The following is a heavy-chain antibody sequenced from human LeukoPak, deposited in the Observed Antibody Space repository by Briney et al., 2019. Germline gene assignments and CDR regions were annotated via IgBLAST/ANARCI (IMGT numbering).Heavy chain of an antibody. CDR1: GGSLGSFY. D-gene: IGHD3-3*01. J-gene: IGHJ6*02. V-gene: IGHV4-59*01. Sequence: PSETLSLTCTVYGGSLGSFYWSWIRQPPGKGLEWIGYIYYTGTTNYNPSLKSRVTISVDTSKNQLSLKLSSATAADTAVYYCVREQRSYDFSSAFYIAHGMDVWGQGTPVIVSS. CDR2: IYYTGTT. CDR3: VREQRSYDFSSAFYIAHGMDV.